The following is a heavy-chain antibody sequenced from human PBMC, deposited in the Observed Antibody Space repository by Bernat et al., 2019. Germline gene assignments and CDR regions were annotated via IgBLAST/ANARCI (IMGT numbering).Heavy chain of an antibody. CDR1: GFIFSNYG. D-gene: IGHD4-23*01. CDR3: AKVLTGLRWSTPFDY. CDR2: ISYDGSNK. Sequence: QVQLAESGGGVVQPGRSLRLSCAASGFIFSNYGMHWVRQAPGKGLEWVAVISYDGSNKYYVDSVKGRFTISRDDSKNTLYLQMNSLRAEDTAVYYCAKVLTGLRWSTPFDYWGQGTLVTVSS. J-gene: IGHJ4*02. V-gene: IGHV3-30*18.